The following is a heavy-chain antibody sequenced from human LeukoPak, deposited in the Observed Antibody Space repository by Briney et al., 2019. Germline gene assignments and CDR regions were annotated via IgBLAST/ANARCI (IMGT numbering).Heavy chain of an antibody. CDR2: ISSSSSSYI. CDR1: GFTFSSYS. D-gene: IGHD3-3*01. V-gene: IGHV3-21*04. CDR3: ARDQYDTWSRRGNFDS. Sequence: GGSLRLSCAASGFTFSSYSMNWVRQAPGKGLEWVSSISSSSSSYIYYADSVKGRFTISRDNTKNSLYLQMNSLRAEDTAVFYCARDQYDTWSRRGNFDSWGQGTLVIVSS. J-gene: IGHJ4*02.